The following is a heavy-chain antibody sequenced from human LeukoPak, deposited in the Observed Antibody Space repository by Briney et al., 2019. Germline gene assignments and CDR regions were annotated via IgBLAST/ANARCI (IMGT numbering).Heavy chain of an antibody. CDR2: ISGSGGSI. V-gene: IGHV3-23*01. J-gene: IGHJ4*02. Sequence: GGSLRLTCAASGFTFSSYAMNWVSQAPGKGLEWVAGISGSGGSIYYADSVKGRFTISRDNSKNTLYLQMNSLRAEDTAVYYCAKVSLAVAAEFDYWGQGTLVTVSS. CDR3: AKVSLAVAAEFDY. CDR1: GFTFSSYA. D-gene: IGHD6-19*01.